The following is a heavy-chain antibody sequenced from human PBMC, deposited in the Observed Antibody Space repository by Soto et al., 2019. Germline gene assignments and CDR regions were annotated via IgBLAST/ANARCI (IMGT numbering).Heavy chain of an antibody. Sequence: PSETLSLTCAVYGGSFSGYYWSWIRQPPGKGLEWIGEIPRRGSTNSNPSLKSRGTISLXXXKXXXXPKPXPXXAAXTAVYYCARDDTMIFDDWGQGTLVTVAS. CDR1: GGSFSGYY. V-gene: IGHV4-34*01. CDR3: ARDDTMIFDD. D-gene: IGHD3-22*01. CDR2: IPRRGST. J-gene: IGHJ4*02.